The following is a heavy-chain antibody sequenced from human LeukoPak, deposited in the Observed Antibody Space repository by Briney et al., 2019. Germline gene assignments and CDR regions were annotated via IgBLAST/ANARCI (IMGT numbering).Heavy chain of an antibody. J-gene: IGHJ6*02. Sequence: PGGSLRLSCAASGFTFSSYAMHWVRQAPGKGLEWVAVISYDGGNKYYADSVKGRFTISRDNSKNTLYLQMNSLRAEDTAVYYCAKVHHSSSYYYYGMDVWGQGTTVTVSS. CDR3: AKVHHSSSYYYYGMDV. CDR2: ISYDGGNK. V-gene: IGHV3-30-3*01. CDR1: GFTFSSYA. D-gene: IGHD6-13*01.